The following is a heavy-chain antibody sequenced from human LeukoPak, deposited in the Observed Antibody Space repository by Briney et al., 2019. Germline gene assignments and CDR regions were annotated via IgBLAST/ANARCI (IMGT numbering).Heavy chain of an antibody. D-gene: IGHD1-26*01. CDR3: ARDPNSGSYYFDY. J-gene: IGHJ4*02. V-gene: IGHV1-69*05. CDR1: GATFSSYA. Sequence: SVKVSCKASGATFSSYAISWVRQAPGQGLEWVGRIIPIFGTANYAQKFQGRLTITTDESTSTAYMELSSLRSEVTAVYYCARDPNSGSYYFDYWGQGTLVTVSS. CDR2: IIPIFGTA.